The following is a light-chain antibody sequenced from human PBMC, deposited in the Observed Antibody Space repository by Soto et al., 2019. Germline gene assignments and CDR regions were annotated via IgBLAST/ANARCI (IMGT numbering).Light chain of an antibody. CDR1: QSIGGY. V-gene: IGKV1-39*01. CDR2: AAS. Sequence: DIQMTQSPSSLSASVGDRVTITCRASQSIGGYLTWYQQLPGKDPKLLIFAASGLQSGVPSRFSGSGSGTDFNLTISSLQPEDFATYECQQSYSSTITFGQGTRLEIK. CDR3: QQSYSSTIT. J-gene: IGKJ5*01.